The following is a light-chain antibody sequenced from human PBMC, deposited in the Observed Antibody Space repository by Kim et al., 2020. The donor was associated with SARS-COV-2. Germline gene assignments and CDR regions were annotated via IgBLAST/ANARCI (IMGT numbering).Light chain of an antibody. Sequence: SSELTQDPAVSVALGQTVRITCQGDSLRRYYASWYQQKPGHAPVLVIYGKNNRPSGIPDRFSGSSSGNTASLTITGAQAEDGADYYCNSRDSSGNHWVFG. V-gene: IGLV3-19*01. CDR1: SLRRYY. CDR3: NSRDSSGNHWV. J-gene: IGLJ3*02. CDR2: GKN.